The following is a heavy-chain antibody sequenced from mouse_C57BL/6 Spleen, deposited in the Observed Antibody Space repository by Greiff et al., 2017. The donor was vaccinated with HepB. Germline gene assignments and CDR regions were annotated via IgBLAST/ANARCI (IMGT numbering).Heavy chain of an antibody. V-gene: IGHV1-82*01. CDR3: ARSEGLLGFDY. D-gene: IGHD2-3*01. CDR2: IYPGDGDT. J-gene: IGHJ2*01. CDR1: GYAFSSSW. Sequence: VQLQQSGPELVKPGASVKISCKASGYAFSSSWMNWVKQRPGKGLEWIGRIYPGDGDTNYIGKFKGKATLTADKSTSTAYMQLSSLTSEDSAVYFCARSEGLLGFDYWGQGTTLTVSA.